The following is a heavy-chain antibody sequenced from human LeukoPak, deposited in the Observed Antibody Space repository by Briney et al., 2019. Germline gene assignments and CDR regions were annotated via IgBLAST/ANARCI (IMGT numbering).Heavy chain of an antibody. D-gene: IGHD6-19*01. CDR1: GFTFSSYA. J-gene: IGHJ6*02. CDR3: AREAVAGRTYYYYYGMDV. V-gene: IGHV3-64*04. CDR2: ISSNGGST. Sequence: GGSLRLSCSASGFTFSSYAMHWVRQAPGKGLEYVSAISSNGGSTYYADSVKGRFTISRDNSKNTLYLQMNSLRAEDTAVYYCAREAVAGRTYYYYYGMDVWGQGTTVTVSS.